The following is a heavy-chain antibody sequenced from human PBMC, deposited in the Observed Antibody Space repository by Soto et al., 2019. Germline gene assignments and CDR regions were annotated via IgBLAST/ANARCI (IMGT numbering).Heavy chain of an antibody. V-gene: IGHV4-30-2*01. CDR3: AREAGTTVTTGGWYFDL. CDR2: IYHSGST. D-gene: IGHD4-17*01. CDR1: GGSISSGGYS. Sequence: QLQLQESGSGLVKPSQTLSLTCAVPGGSISSGGYSWSWIRQPPGKGLEWIGYIYHSGSTYYNPSLKSRVTISVDRSKNQFSLKLSSVTAADTAVYYCAREAGTTVTTGGWYFDLWGRGTLVTVSS. J-gene: IGHJ2*01.